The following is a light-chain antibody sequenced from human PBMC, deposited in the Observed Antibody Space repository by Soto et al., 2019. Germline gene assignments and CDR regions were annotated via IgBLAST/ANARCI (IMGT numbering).Light chain of an antibody. CDR2: TTS. Sequence: DFQMTQSPSAVSASVGDRVNITCRASQGISNYLAWFQQKPGKVPKRLIYTTSTLQSGVPSRFSGSRSGTEFTLTISSLQPEDIATYYCLQHNSYPRTFGGGTKVDIK. V-gene: IGKV1-17*03. CDR1: QGISNY. J-gene: IGKJ4*01. CDR3: LQHNSYPRT.